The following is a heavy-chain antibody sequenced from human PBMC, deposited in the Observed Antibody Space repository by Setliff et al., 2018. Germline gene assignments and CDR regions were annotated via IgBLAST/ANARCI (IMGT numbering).Heavy chain of an antibody. CDR2: INEDGTEI. CDR3: ARGTFDTSGYFPYPIGY. D-gene: IGHD3-22*01. CDR1: GFTFSSSW. V-gene: IGHV3-7*03. J-gene: IGHJ4*02. Sequence: QPGGSLRLSCAASGFTFSSSWMHWVRQAPGKGLEWVANINEDGTEINYVDSVKGRFTISRDNVKNSLFLQMNSLRVEDTAVYYCARGTFDTSGYFPYPIGYWGQGTLVTVSS.